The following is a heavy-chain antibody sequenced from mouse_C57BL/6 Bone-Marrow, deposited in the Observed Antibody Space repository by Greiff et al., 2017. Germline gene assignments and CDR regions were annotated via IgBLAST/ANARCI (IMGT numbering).Heavy chain of an antibody. Sequence: QVQLQQPGAELVTPGASVKVSCQASGYTFTSYWMHWVKQRPGQGLECIGRIHPSDSDTNYNQKFKGKATLPVDKSSSTAYRQLSSLTSEDSAVYYSAISNYDGYFDVWGTGTTVTVSS. D-gene: IGHD1-1*01. J-gene: IGHJ1*03. V-gene: IGHV1-74*01. CDR2: IHPSDSDT. CDR3: AISNYDGYFDV. CDR1: GYTFTSYW.